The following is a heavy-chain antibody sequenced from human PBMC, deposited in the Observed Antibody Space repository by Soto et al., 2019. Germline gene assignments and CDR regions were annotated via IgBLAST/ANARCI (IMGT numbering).Heavy chain of an antibody. CDR3: ARRTSGYFGY. Sequence: EVQLLESGGGLVQSGGSLTLSCEASGFTFSDYTMSWVRQAPGKVLECVSVILSDHNTYYADSVRGRFTISRDNSKNTLYLEMNILRAEDKAVYYCARRTSGYFGYWGQGTLVTVSS. V-gene: IGHV3-23*03. CDR2: ILSDHNT. D-gene: IGHD6-19*01. J-gene: IGHJ4*02. CDR1: GFTFSDYT.